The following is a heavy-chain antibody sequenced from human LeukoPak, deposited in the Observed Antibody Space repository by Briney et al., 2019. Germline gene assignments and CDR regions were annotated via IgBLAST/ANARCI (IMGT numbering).Heavy chain of an antibody. CDR2: IYHSGST. D-gene: IGHD3-22*01. CDR3: TGKYYYDSSGYYYVDY. Sequence: SETLSLTCAVSGYSISSGYFWGWIRQSPGKGLEWIGSIYHSGSTYYNPSLKSRVTISVDTSKNQFSLKPSSVTAADTAVYYCTGKYYYDSSGYYYVDYWGQGTLVTVSS. J-gene: IGHJ4*02. V-gene: IGHV4-38-2*01. CDR1: GYSISSGYF.